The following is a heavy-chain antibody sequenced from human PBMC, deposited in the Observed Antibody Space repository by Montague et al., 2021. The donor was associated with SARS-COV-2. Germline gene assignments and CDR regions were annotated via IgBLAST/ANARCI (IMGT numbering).Heavy chain of an antibody. CDR3: AKSRITMVQGIYDSFDV. V-gene: IGHV4-30-2*01. J-gene: IGHJ3*01. CDR2: IHHSGST. CDR1: GGPIASGGYS. Sequence: TLSLTCAVSGGPIASGGYSWTWIRQPPGKGLQWIGYIHHSGSTYYNPSLRSRVTISVERSKKQFSLKLTSVTAADTAVYFCAKSRITMVQGIYDSFDVWGRGTVVTASS. D-gene: IGHD3-10*01.